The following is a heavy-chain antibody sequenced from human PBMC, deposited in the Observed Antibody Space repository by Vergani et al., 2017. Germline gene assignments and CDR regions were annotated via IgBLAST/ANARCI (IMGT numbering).Heavy chain of an antibody. CDR3: AGDFRPRPPRGASVSFDY. V-gene: IGHV1-69*01. Sequence: QVQLVQSGAEVKKPGSSVKVSCKASGGTFSSYAISWVRQAPGQGLEWMGGIIPIFGTANYAQKFQGRVTITADESTSTAYMELSSLRSEDTAVYYCAGDFRPRPPRGASVSFDYWGQGTLVTVSS. J-gene: IGHJ4*02. CDR1: GGTFSSYA. CDR2: IIPIFGTA. D-gene: IGHD1-26*01.